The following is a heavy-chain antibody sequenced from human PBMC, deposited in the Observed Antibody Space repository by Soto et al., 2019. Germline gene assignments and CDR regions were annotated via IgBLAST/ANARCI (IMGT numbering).Heavy chain of an antibody. Sequence: WGSLGVGCASSGFTFSSYAMSWVLQAPGKKLDLVLGTRGSGGSTCYADSVKGRFTISRDNSTNTLYLQMNSLRAEDTAVYYCAKLTKYDFWTPYPPMDVWGQGTTVTVSS. CDR3: AKLTKYDFWTPYPPMDV. V-gene: IGHV3-23*01. J-gene: IGHJ6*01. CDR1: GFTFSSYA. D-gene: IGHD3-3*01. CDR2: TRGSGGST.